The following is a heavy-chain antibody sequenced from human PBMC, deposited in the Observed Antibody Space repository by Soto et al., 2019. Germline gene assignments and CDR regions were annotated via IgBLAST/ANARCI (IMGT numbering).Heavy chain of an antibody. Sequence: GGSLRLSCAASGFTFDDYAMHWVRQAPGKGLEWVSGISWNSGSIGYADSVKGRFTISRDNAKNSLYLQMNSLRAEDTALYYCAKGAGGDYIWVYYMDVWGKGTTVTVSS. D-gene: IGHD3-16*01. V-gene: IGHV3-9*01. CDR3: AKGAGGDYIWVYYMDV. CDR1: GFTFDDYA. CDR2: ISWNSGSI. J-gene: IGHJ6*03.